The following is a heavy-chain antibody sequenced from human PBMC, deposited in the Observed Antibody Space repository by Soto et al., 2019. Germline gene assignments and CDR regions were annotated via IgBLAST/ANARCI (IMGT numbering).Heavy chain of an antibody. Sequence: QALLEQSGPEVKKPGDSVRISCWLYNSVLTTSVITWLRQAPGQGLEWMGWISAYDGGTLSALKFRNTLFMTRDPTTNMAYMQLGNLTFDDTAVYFCAGGGGPSLRPLEIWGQGPPVPVPS. V-gene: IGHV1-18*04. CDR2: ISAYDGGT. CDR1: NSVLTTSV. D-gene: IGHD1-1*01. J-gene: IGHJ4*01. CDR3: AGGGGPSLRPLEI.